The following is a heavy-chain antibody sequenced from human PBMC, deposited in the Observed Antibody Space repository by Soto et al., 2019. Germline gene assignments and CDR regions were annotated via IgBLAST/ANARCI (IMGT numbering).Heavy chain of an antibody. CDR2: ISSSSSTI. Sequence: EVQLVESGGGLVQPGGSLRLSCAASGFTFSSYSMNWVRQAPGKGLEWVSYISSSSSTIYYADSVKGRFTISRDNAKNSLYLQINSLRAVDTAVYYCARHPERIAEIGWFDPWGQGTLVTVSS. V-gene: IGHV3-48*01. D-gene: IGHD6-13*01. CDR3: ARHPERIAEIGWFDP. J-gene: IGHJ5*02. CDR1: GFTFSSYS.